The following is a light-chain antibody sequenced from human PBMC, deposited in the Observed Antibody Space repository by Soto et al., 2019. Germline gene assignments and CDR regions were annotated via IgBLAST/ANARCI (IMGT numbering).Light chain of an antibody. J-gene: IGKJ2*01. CDR3: QQYDNLPHT. Sequence: DIQMTQSPSSLSASVGDRVTITCQASQDISNYLNWYQQKPGKAPKLQIYDASNLETGVPSRFSGSGSGTDFTFTISSLQPEDIATSYCQQYDNLPHTFGQGTKLEIK. V-gene: IGKV1-33*01. CDR2: DAS. CDR1: QDISNY.